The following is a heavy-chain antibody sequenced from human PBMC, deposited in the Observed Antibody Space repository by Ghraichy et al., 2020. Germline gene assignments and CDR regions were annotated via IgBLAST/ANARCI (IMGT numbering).Heavy chain of an antibody. CDR2: IYYSGST. CDR1: GGSISSGGYY. Sequence: SETLSLTCTVSGGSISSGGYYWSWIRQHPGKGLEWIGYIYYSGSTYYNPSLKSRVTISVDTSKNQFSLKLSSVTAADTAVYYCARVAGADVGWFDPWGQGTLVTVSS. CDR3: ARVAGADVGWFDP. D-gene: IGHD1-26*01. J-gene: IGHJ5*02. V-gene: IGHV4-31*03.